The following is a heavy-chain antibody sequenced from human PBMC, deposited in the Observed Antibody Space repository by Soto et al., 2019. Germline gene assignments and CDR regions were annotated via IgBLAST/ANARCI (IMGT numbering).Heavy chain of an antibody. D-gene: IGHD2-21*02. Sequence: PLRLSCAASGFTFSSYAMHWVRQAPGKGLEWVAVISYDGSNKYYADSVKGRFTISRDNSKNTLYLQMNSLRAEDTAVYYCATPYGGNFTYYYGMDVWGQGTTVTVSS. CDR3: ATPYGGNFTYYYGMDV. CDR2: ISYDGSNK. CDR1: GFTFSSYA. J-gene: IGHJ6*02. V-gene: IGHV3-30-3*01.